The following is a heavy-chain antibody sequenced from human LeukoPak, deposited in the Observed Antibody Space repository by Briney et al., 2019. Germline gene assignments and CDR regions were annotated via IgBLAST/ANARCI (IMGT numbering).Heavy chain of an antibody. J-gene: IGHJ4*02. Sequence: GGSLRLSCAASGFTFSSYWMHWVRQAPGKGLVWVSRINSDGSSTSYADSVKGRFTISRDNVKNTLYLQMSSLRAEDTAVYYCARDPGQQWFDFFDYWGQGTLVTVSS. D-gene: IGHD6-19*01. CDR1: GFTFSSYW. V-gene: IGHV3-74*01. CDR3: ARDPGQQWFDFFDY. CDR2: INSDGSST.